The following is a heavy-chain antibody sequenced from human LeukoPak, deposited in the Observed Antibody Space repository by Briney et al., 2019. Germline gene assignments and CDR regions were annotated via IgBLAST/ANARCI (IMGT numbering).Heavy chain of an antibody. Sequence: GGSLRLSCAASGFTFSSYAMNWVRQAPGKGLEWVSAISGSGGSTYYADSVKGRFTISRDNSKNTLYLHMNSLRAEDTAVYYCAKDVSFYYDSSGYYQHWGQGTLVTVSS. CDR1: GFTFSSYA. CDR3: AKDVSFYYDSSGYYQH. D-gene: IGHD3-22*01. J-gene: IGHJ1*01. CDR2: ISGSGGST. V-gene: IGHV3-23*01.